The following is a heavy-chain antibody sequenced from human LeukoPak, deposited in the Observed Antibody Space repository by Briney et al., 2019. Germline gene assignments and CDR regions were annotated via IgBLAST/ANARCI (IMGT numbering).Heavy chain of an antibody. D-gene: IGHD3-3*01. CDR1: VGSISSSSYY. CDR3: ARLNPVVIIFGYFDY. CDR2: IYYRESP. J-gene: IGHJ4*02. V-gene: IGHV4-39*07. Sequence: PSVTLSLTRTICVGSISSSSYYWGWIPQPPGKGLEGIGCIYYRESPYYHPCLKSRVTISVDTPKNQFSLKLSSVTAADTAVYYCARLNPVVIIFGYFDYWGQGTLVTVSS.